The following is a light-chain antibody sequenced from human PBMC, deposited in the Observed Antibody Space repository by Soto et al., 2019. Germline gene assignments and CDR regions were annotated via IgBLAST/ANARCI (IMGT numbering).Light chain of an antibody. Sequence: DIVMTQSPDSLAMSLGERATINCKSSQSVLYTLNKRNYLSWYQQKPGQPPKLLIYWAYTRDSGVPDRFSGSGSSKEFTLPISSLQAEDAAVYYCQQYYTTPTITFGQGTRLEIK. CDR2: WAY. V-gene: IGKV4-1*01. J-gene: IGKJ5*01. CDR3: QQYYTTPTIT. CDR1: QSVLYTLNKRNY.